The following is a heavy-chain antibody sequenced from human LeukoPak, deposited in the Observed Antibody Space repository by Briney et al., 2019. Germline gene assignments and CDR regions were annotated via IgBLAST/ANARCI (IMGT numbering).Heavy chain of an antibody. J-gene: IGHJ4*02. CDR3: ASEGGSYGILTGDYKPHDY. CDR1: GFSFSSYA. Sequence: GGSLRLSCAASGFSFSSYAMHWVRQAPGKGLEWVAVISYDGSNKYYADSVKGRFTISRDNSKNTLYLQMNILRAEDTAMYSCASEGGSYGILTGDYKPHDYWGQGTLVTVSS. D-gene: IGHD3-9*01. CDR2: ISYDGSNK. V-gene: IGHV3-30-3*01.